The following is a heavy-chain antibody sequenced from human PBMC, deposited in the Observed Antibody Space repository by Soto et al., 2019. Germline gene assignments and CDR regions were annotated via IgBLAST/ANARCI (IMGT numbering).Heavy chain of an antibody. CDR1: GFTFSSYG. V-gene: IGHV3-33*01. D-gene: IGHD5-12*01. J-gene: IGHJ5*02. CDR2: IWYDGSNK. Sequence: GGSLRLSCAASGFTFSSYGMHWVRQAPGKGLEWVAVIWYDGSNKYYADSVKGRFTNYRDNSKNTLYLQMNSLRAEDTAVYYCARDRRYEDWFDPWGQGTLVTVSS. CDR3: ARDRRYEDWFDP.